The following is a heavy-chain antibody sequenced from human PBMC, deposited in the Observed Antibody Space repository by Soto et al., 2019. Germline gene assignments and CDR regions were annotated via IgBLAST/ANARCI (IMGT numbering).Heavy chain of an antibody. CDR3: ARDGAPGNSSSGWHKYFDY. Sequence: PGGSLRLSCAASGFTFSSYGMHWVRQAPGKGLEWVAVIWYDGSNKYYADSVKGRFTISRDNSKNTLYLQMNSLRAEDTAVYYCARDGAPGNSSSGWHKYFDYWGQGTLVTVSS. CDR1: GFTFSSYG. V-gene: IGHV3-33*01. D-gene: IGHD6-19*01. CDR2: IWYDGSNK. J-gene: IGHJ4*02.